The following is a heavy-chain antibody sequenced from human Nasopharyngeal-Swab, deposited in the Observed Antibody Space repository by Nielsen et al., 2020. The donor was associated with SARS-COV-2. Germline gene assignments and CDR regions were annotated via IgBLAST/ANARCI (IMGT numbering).Heavy chain of an antibody. J-gene: IGHJ5*02. D-gene: IGHD2-15*01. CDR3: ARADGRFVNWFDP. V-gene: IGHV4-61*01. CDR1: GSSVSSGSYY. Sequence: GSLRLSCTVSGSSVSSGSYYWSWIRQPPGKGLEWIGYIYYSGSTNYNPSLKSRVTISVDTSKNQFSLKLGSVTAADTAVYYCARADGRFVNWFDPWGQGTLVTVSS. CDR2: IYYSGST.